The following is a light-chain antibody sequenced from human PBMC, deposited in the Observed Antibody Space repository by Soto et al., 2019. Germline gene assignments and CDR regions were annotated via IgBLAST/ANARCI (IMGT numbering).Light chain of an antibody. CDR3: QSYDSRLTAYV. Sequence: QLVLTQPPSVSGAPGQRVTISCTGSSSSIGAGYDVHWYHQLPGAAPKLLVSGNNNRPSGVPDRFSASKSGTSASLAITGLQTEDEAQYYCQSYDSRLTAYVFGTGTKVTVL. CDR1: SSSIGAGYD. CDR2: GNN. V-gene: IGLV1-40*01. J-gene: IGLJ1*01.